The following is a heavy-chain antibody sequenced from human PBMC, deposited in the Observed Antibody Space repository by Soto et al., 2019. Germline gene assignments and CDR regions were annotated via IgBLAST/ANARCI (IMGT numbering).Heavy chain of an antibody. J-gene: IGHJ4*02. CDR1: GFTFSRYG. V-gene: IGHV3-33*01. CDR2: VWFDGRNK. CDR3: ARDRGANSGFDGPGDY. D-gene: IGHD6-19*01. Sequence: QVQLVESGGGVVQPGKSLRLSCAASGFTFSRYGMHWVRQAPGKGLEWVAVVWFDGRNKYYADSVKGRFTISRDNSDDPLYLQMNSLRAEDTAVYYCARDRGANSGFDGPGDYWGQGTVVIVSS.